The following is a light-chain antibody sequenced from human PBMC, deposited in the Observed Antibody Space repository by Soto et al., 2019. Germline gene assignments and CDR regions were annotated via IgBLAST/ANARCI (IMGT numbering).Light chain of an antibody. CDR3: SSYTGSSTLYV. CDR2: EVS. V-gene: IGLV2-14*01. CDR1: MRDVGAYNL. J-gene: IGLJ1*01. Sequence: QSVLTQPASVSGSPGQSITISCAGTMRDVGAYNLVSWYQQHPGRAPQLMIFEVSNRPSGVSYRFSGSKSGNTASLTISGLQAEDEADYYCSSYTGSSTLYVFGTGTKLTVL.